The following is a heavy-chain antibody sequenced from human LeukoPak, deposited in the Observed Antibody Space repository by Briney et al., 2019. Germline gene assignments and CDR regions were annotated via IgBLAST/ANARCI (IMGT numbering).Heavy chain of an antibody. Sequence: QTGGSLRLSCAASGFTFGTYSMNWVRQAPGKGLEWVSYISGSSTIYYADSVKGRFTISRDNAKNSLYLQMNSLRAEDTAVYYCARAIAAAEDYWGQGTLVTVSS. CDR3: ARAIAAAEDY. J-gene: IGHJ4*02. V-gene: IGHV3-48*01. CDR1: GFTFGTYS. CDR2: ISGSSTI. D-gene: IGHD6-13*01.